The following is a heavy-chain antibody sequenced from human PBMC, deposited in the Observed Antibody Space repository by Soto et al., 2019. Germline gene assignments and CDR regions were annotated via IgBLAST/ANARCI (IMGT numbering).Heavy chain of an antibody. D-gene: IGHD6-13*01. J-gene: IGHJ3*02. Sequence: SGPTLVKPTQTLTLTCTFSGFSLSTSGVGVGWIRQPPGKALEWLALIYWNDDKRYSPSLKSRLTITKDTSKNQVVLTMTNMDPVDTATYYCAHGDVGSWYGLHAFDIWGQGTMVTVSS. CDR3: AHGDVGSWYGLHAFDI. CDR2: IYWNDDK. CDR1: GFSLSTSGVG. V-gene: IGHV2-5*01.